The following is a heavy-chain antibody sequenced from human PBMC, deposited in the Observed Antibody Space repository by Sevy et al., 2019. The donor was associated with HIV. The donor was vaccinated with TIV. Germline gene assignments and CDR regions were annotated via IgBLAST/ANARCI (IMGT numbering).Heavy chain of an antibody. CDR1: GFTFSSYS. V-gene: IGHV3-48*02. J-gene: IGHJ4*02. CDR3: ARDAAHSPTTNYFDY. Sequence: GGSLRLSCAASGFTFSSYSMNWVRQAPGKGLEWVSYIGSSSSTIYYADSVKGRLTISRDKAKNSLYLQMNSLRDEDTAVYYCARDAAHSPTTNYFDYWGQGTLVTVSS. CDR2: IGSSSSTI. D-gene: IGHD5-12*01.